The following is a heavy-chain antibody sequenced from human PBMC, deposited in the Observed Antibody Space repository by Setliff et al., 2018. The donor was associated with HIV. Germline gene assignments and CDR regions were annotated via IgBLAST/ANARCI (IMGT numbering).Heavy chain of an antibody. CDR1: GESFSGYH. D-gene: IGHD6-19*01. CDR3: RSSAWDGGDAFDL. Sequence: PSETLSLTCAVYGESFSGYHWSWIRQPPGKGLEWIGEINHSGSTSYNPSLKSRVTISLDTSKSHFSLRLNSVTAADTAVYYCRSSAWDGGDAFDLWGQGTMVTVSS. V-gene: IGHV4-34*01. J-gene: IGHJ3*01. CDR2: INHSGST.